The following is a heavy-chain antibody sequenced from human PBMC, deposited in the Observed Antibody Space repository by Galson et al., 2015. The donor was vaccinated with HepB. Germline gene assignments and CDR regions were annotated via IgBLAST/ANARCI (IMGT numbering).Heavy chain of an antibody. CDR2: ISYDGSNK. D-gene: IGHD6-19*01. CDR1: GFTFSSYG. CDR3: AKDQDVWGQWPVPSTLDY. Sequence: SLRLSCAASGFTFSSYGMHWVRQAPGKGLEWVAVISYDGSNKYYADSVKGRFTISRDNSKNTLYLQMNSLRAEDTAVYYCAKDQDVWGQWPVPSTLDYWGQGTLVTVSS. J-gene: IGHJ4*02. V-gene: IGHV3-30*18.